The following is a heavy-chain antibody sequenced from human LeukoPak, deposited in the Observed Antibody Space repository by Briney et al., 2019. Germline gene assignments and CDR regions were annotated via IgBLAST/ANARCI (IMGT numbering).Heavy chain of an antibody. Sequence: SGPTLLKPTPTLTLTFTFSGFSLSTSGVGVGWIRQPPGKALEWLALIYWDDDKRYSPSLKSRLTITKDTSKNQVVLTMTNMDPVDTATYYCAHREEGYNLFDYWGQGTLVTVSS. CDR2: IYWDDDK. CDR3: AHREEGYNLFDY. J-gene: IGHJ4*02. V-gene: IGHV2-5*02. D-gene: IGHD5-24*01. CDR1: GFSLSTSGVG.